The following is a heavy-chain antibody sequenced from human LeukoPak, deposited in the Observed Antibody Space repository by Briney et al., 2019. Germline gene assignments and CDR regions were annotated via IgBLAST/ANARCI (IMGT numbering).Heavy chain of an antibody. J-gene: IGHJ6*02. V-gene: IGHV7-4-1*02. CDR3: VLPAAAGTDYYYYGMDV. CDR2: INTNTGNP. CDR1: GYTFTSYA. Sequence: ASVKVSCKASGYTFTSYAMNWVRQAPGQGLEWMGWINTNTGNPTYAQGFTGRFVFSLDTSVSTAYLQISSLKAEDTAVYYCVLPAAAGTDYYYYGMDVWGQGTTVTVSS. D-gene: IGHD6-13*01.